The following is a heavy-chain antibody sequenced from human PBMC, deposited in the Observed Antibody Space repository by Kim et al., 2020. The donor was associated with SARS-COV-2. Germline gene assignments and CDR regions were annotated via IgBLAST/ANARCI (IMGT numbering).Heavy chain of an antibody. J-gene: IGHJ4*02. CDR3: ARGGSGSYSRTYFDY. Sequence: GGSLRLSCAASGFTFSSYEMNWVRQAPGKGLEWVSYISGSGSTIYYADSVKGRFTISRDNAKNSLYLQMNSLRAEDTAVYYCARGGSGSYSRTYFDYWGQGTLVTVSS. V-gene: IGHV3-48*03. CDR2: ISGSGSTI. D-gene: IGHD1-26*01. CDR1: GFTFSSYE.